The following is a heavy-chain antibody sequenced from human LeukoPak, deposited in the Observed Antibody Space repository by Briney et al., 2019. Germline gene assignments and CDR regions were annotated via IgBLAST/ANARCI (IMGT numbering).Heavy chain of an antibody. CDR3: MRLYYDSSGFDY. J-gene: IGHJ4*02. CDR1: VVAFSGYY. D-gene: IGHD3-22*01. V-gene: IGHV4-34*01. CDR2: INHSGSA. Sequence: SGTLSLTSAVSVVAFSGYYWSWIRQPPGQGLEWSGEINHSGSANYNPSLRRRVTISVDTSRNPVSLTLSTVTAAAPPVCYCMRLYYDSSGFDYWGKGNLVSVSS.